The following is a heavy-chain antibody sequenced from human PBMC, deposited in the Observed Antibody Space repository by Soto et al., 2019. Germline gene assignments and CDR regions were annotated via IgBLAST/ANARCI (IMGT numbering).Heavy chain of an antibody. D-gene: IGHD2-21*02. CDR3: VRTARQGAVAPHWFDR. V-gene: IGHV4-30-4*01. CDR2: VYYTGST. J-gene: IGHJ5*02. Sequence: SETLSLTCTVSGASIRSTDYYWSWIRQAPGQGLEWIGYVYYTGSTYYNPSLMSRLTISVDTSKNQFSLKLTSVTAAATAVYYCVRTARQGAVAPHWFDRWGQGTQVTVS. CDR1: GASIRSTDYY.